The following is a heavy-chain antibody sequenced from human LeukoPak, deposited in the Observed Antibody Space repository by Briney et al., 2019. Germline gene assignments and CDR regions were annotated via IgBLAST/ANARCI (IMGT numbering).Heavy chain of an antibody. CDR3: ASVYGSGSYFLTNYYYYYMDV. CDR1: GGSISGSSYY. V-gene: IGHV4-39*01. Sequence: SETLSLTCTVSGGSISGSSYYWGWIRQPPGKGLEWIGSIYYSGSTYYNPSLKSRVTISVDTSKNQFSLKLSSVTAADTAVYYCASVYGSGSYFLTNYYYYYMDVWGKGTTVTVSS. D-gene: IGHD3-10*01. J-gene: IGHJ6*03. CDR2: IYYSGST.